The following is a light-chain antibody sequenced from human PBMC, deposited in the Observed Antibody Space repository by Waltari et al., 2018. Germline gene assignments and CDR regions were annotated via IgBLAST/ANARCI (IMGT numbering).Light chain of an antibody. V-gene: IGKV3-20*01. CDR3: QNHERLPAT. Sequence: EVVLTQSPGTLSLSPGERATLPCRASQSIGKYLVWYQQRPGQAPRLLIYAASTRATGIPDRFSGSGYGTDFSHTISRLEPEDFAVYYCQNHERLPATFGQGTKVEIK. J-gene: IGKJ1*01. CDR2: AAS. CDR1: QSIGKY.